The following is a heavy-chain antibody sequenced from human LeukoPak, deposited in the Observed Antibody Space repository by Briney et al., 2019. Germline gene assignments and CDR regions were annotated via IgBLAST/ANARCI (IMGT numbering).Heavy chain of an antibody. CDR2: IYTSGST. V-gene: IGHV4-4*09. CDR1: GCSISSYY. CDR3: ARRQAAAGITPYYYYYMDV. D-gene: IGHD6-13*01. Sequence: PSETLSLTCTVSGCSISSYYWSWIRQPPGKGLEWIGYIYTSGSTNYNPSLKTRLTISVNTYKNRFSMTLSSVTAADTAVYYCARRQAAAGITPYYYYYMDVWGKGTTVTVSS. J-gene: IGHJ6*03.